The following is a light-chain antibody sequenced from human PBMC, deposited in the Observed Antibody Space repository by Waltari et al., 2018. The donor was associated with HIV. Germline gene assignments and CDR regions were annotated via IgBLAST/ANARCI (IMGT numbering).Light chain of an antibody. J-gene: IGKJ1*01. CDR1: QRIFNNY. CDR2: SAS. CDR3: QQYGNTPWT. Sequence: EVVLTQSPGTLSLSPGERATLSCRASQRIFNNYLVWYQQKPGQPPRLLIYSASSRATGIPDRFSGSGSETDFTLTISRLDPADFAVYYCQQYGNTPWTFGKGTQVEFK. V-gene: IGKV3-20*01.